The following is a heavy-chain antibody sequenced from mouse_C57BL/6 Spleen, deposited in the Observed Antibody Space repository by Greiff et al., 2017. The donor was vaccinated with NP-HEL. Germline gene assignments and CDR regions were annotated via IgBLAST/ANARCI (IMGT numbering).Heavy chain of an antibody. J-gene: IGHJ1*03. V-gene: IGHV1-54*01. CDR3: ARSGYYYGSSWYFDV. D-gene: IGHD1-1*01. Sequence: QVQLQQSGAELVRPGTSVKVSCKASGYAFTNYLIEWVKQRPGQGLEWIGVINPGSGGTNYNEKFKGKATLTADKSSSTAYIQLSSLTSEDSAVYFCARSGYYYGSSWYFDVWGTGTTVTVSS. CDR1: GYAFTNYL. CDR2: INPGSGGT.